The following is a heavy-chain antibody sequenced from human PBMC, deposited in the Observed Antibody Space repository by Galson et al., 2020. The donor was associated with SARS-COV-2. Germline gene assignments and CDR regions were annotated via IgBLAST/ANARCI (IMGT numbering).Heavy chain of an antibody. CDR2: IYYSGST. CDR3: ATYGDWEFAFDY. V-gene: IGHV4-59*01. Sequence: SETLSLTCTVSGGSISSYYWSWIRQPPGKGLEWIGYIYYSGSTNYNPSLKSRVTISVDTSKNQFSLKLSSVTDADTAVYYCATYGDWEFAFDYWGQGTLVTVSS. CDR1: GGSISSYY. D-gene: IGHD4-17*01. J-gene: IGHJ4*02.